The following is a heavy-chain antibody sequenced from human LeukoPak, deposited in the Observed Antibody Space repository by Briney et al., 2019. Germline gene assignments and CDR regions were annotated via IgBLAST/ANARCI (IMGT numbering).Heavy chain of an antibody. Sequence: GGSLRLSCAASGFTFSSYAMHWVRQAPGKGLEYVSAISSNGGSTYYANSVKGRFTISRDNSKNTLYLQMGSLRAEDMAVYYCARGYYYQDFDYWGQGTLVTVSS. CDR2: ISSNGGST. V-gene: IGHV3-64*01. CDR1: GFTFSSYA. D-gene: IGHD3-22*01. CDR3: ARGYYYQDFDY. J-gene: IGHJ4*02.